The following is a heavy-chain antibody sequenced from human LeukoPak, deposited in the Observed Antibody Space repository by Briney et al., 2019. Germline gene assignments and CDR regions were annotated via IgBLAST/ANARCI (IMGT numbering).Heavy chain of an antibody. CDR1: GFTFSNAC. D-gene: IGHD2-2*01. CDR3: TTYIVVVPAAKFSHY. J-gene: IGHJ4*02. Sequence: GVSLRLSCAASGFTFSNACMSCVRQAPGKWLEWVGRIRSKTDGGTTDYAAPVKGRGTISRDDSKNTLYLQMNSLKTEDPAVYYCTTYIVVVPAAKFSHYWGQGTLVTVSS. CDR2: IRSKTDGGTT. V-gene: IGHV3-15*01.